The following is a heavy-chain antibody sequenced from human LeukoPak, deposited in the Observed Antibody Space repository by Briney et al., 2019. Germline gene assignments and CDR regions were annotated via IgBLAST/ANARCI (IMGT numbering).Heavy chain of an antibody. CDR1: GGSISSYY. D-gene: IGHD2-2*01. CDR3: AREEIVVVPAGEFFYFYMDV. J-gene: IGHJ6*03. CDR2: IYTSGST. Sequence: KASETLSLTCTVSGGSISSYYWSWIRQPAGKGLEWIGRIYTSGSTNYNPSLKSRLTMSVDTSKNQFSLKLGSVTAADTAVYYCAREEIVVVPAGEFFYFYMDVWGKGTTVTVSS. V-gene: IGHV4-4*07.